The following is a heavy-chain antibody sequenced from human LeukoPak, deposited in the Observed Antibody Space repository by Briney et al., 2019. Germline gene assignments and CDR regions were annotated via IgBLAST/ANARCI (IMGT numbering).Heavy chain of an antibody. CDR3: ARLRDGYNWGDAFDI. CDR1: GGSISRGNYY. J-gene: IGHJ3*02. Sequence: PSETLSLTCTVSGGSISRGNYYWSWIRQPAGKGLEWIGRIYTSGSTNYNPSLKSRVTMSVDTSKNQFSLKLSSVTAADTAVYYCARLRDGYNWGDAFDIWGQGTMVTVSS. CDR2: IYTSGST. V-gene: IGHV4-61*02. D-gene: IGHD5-24*01.